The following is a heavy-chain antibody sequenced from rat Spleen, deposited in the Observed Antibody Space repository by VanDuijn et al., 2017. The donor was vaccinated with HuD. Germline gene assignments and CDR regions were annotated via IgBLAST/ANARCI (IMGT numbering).Heavy chain of an antibody. CDR2: ISTSGGNT. V-gene: IGHV5-46*01. Sequence: EVQLVESGGGLVQPGRSMKLSCAASGFTFSDYAMAWVRQAPKKGLEWVATISTSGGNTYYRDSVKGRFTISRDNAKSSLYLQMDSLSSEDTATYYCATDPPILQWSYWGQGVMVTVSS. J-gene: IGHJ2*01. CDR1: GFTFSDYA. D-gene: IGHD1-1*01. CDR3: ATDPPILQWSY.